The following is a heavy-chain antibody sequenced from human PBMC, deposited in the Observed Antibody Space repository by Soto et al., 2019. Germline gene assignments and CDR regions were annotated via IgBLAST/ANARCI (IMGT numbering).Heavy chain of an antibody. CDR2: IKQDGSEK. J-gene: IGHJ6*02. V-gene: IGHV3-7*04. D-gene: IGHD3-22*01. Sequence: PASGFTFSSYWMSWVRQAPGKGLEWVANIKQDGSEKYYVDSVKGRFTISRDIAKNSLYLQMNSLRAEDTAVYYCARFYYDSSGYLPSPYYYYYGMDVWGQGTTVTVSS. CDR3: ARFYYDSSGYLPSPYYYYYGMDV. CDR1: GFTFSSYW.